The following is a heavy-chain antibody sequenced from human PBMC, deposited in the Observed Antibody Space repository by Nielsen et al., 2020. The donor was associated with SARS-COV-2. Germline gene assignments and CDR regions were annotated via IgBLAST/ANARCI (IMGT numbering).Heavy chain of an antibody. CDR2: IYYSGST. CDR1: GGSFSGYY. CDR3: ARASHNRWELLNFDY. D-gene: IGHD1-26*01. V-gene: IGHV4-31*11. Sequence: SETLSLTCAVYGGSFSGYYWSWIRQHPGKGLEWIGYIYYSGSTYYNPSLKSRVTISVDTSKNQFSLKLSSVTAADTAVYYCARASHNRWELLNFDYWGQGTLVTVSS. J-gene: IGHJ4*02.